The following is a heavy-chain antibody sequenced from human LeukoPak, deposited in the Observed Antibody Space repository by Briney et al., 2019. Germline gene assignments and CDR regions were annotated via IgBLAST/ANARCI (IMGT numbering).Heavy chain of an antibody. CDR2: IYYSGST. D-gene: IGHD6-19*01. CDR1: GGSISSYY. V-gene: IGHV4-59*01. CDR3: ARVRSGWYLGYFDY. Sequence: PSETLSLTCTVSGGSISSYYWSWIRQPPGKGLEWIGYIYYSGSTNYNPSLKSRVTISVDTSKNQLSLKLSSVTAADTAVYYCARVRSGWYLGYFDYWGQGTLVTVSS. J-gene: IGHJ4*02.